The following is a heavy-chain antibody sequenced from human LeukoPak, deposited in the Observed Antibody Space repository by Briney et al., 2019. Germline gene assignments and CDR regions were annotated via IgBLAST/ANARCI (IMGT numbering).Heavy chain of an antibody. Sequence: GGSLRLSCAASGFTFSSYAMHWVRQAPGKGLEWVAVISYDGSNKYYADSVKGRFTISRDNSKNTLYLQMNSLRAEDTAVYYSAGGYYYDYWGQGTLVTVSS. CDR3: AGGYYYDY. CDR2: ISYDGSNK. J-gene: IGHJ4*02. D-gene: IGHD3-16*01. V-gene: IGHV3-30-3*01. CDR1: GFTFSSYA.